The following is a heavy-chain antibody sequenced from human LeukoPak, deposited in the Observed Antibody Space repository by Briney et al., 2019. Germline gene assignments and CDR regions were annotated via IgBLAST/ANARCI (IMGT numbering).Heavy chain of an antibody. CDR1: GGTFSSYS. Sequence: ASVRVSCKASGGTFSSYSINWARQTPGQGLEWMKGIIPIFGTANYAQRFQGRVTITTDESTSTAYMELSSLRSEDTAVYYCAGGADSSGYYHPDYFDSWGQGTLVTVSS. V-gene: IGHV1-69*05. D-gene: IGHD3-22*01. J-gene: IGHJ4*02. CDR2: IIPIFGTA. CDR3: AGGADSSGYYHPDYFDS.